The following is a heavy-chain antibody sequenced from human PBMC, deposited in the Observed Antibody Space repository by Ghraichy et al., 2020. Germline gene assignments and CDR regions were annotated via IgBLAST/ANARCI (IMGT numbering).Heavy chain of an antibody. Sequence: LSLTCAASGFTFSSYSMNWVRQPPGKGLEWVSSISSSSSYIYYADSVKGRFTISRDNAKNSLYLQMNSLRAEDTAVYYCARDRQQLVGTLDYWGQGTLVTVSS. CDR2: ISSSSSYI. V-gene: IGHV3-21*01. J-gene: IGHJ4*02. D-gene: IGHD6-13*01. CDR3: ARDRQQLVGTLDY. CDR1: GFTFSSYS.